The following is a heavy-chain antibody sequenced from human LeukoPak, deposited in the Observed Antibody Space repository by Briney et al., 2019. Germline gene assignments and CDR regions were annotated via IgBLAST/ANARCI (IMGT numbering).Heavy chain of an antibody. CDR1: GFTFSSYW. J-gene: IGHJ4*02. CDR3: AKANGGNDVDLSC. CDR2: ISGSGGST. V-gene: IGHV3-23*01. D-gene: IGHD4-23*01. Sequence: PGGSLRLSCAASGFTFSSYWMTWVRQAPGKGLEWVSAISGSGGSTYYADSVKGRFTISRDNSKNTLYLQMNSLRAEDTAVYYCAKANGGNDVDLSCWGQGTLVTVSS.